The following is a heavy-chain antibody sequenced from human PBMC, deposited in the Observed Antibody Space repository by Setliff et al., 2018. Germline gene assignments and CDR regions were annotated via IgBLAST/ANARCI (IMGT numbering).Heavy chain of an antibody. Sequence: ASVKVSCKASGFTFTIYGVNWVRQAPGQGLEWMGWISAFNGYTQYSQKFKGRITVTTDTSTSTACMELGSLTSDDTAVYYCLRDRPYSNSPEDAFDIWGQGTTVTVSS. D-gene: IGHD6-6*01. CDR2: ISAFNGYT. CDR3: LRDRPYSNSPEDAFDI. J-gene: IGHJ3*02. V-gene: IGHV1-18*01. CDR1: GFTFTIYG.